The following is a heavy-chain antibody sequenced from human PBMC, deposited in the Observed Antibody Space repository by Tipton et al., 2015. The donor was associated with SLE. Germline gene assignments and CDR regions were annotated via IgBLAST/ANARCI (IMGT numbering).Heavy chain of an antibody. CDR3: ARTWVVAPALFDP. Sequence: TLSLTCTVSGGSISSGSYYWSWIRQPAGKGLEWIGRIYTSGSTNYNPSLKSRVTISVDTSKNHFSLKLSSVTAADTAVYYCARTWVVAPALFDPWGQGTLVTVSS. CDR2: IYTSGST. V-gene: IGHV4-61*02. CDR1: GGSISSGSYY. J-gene: IGHJ5*02. D-gene: IGHD2-2*01.